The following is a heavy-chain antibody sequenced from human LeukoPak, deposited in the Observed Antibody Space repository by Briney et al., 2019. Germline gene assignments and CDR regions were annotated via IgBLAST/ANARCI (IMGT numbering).Heavy chain of an antibody. CDR3: ARSDILTTTGDYYYMDV. Sequence: ASVKVSCKASGGSFSSYSIIWVRQAPGQGLEWMGGIIPIFGTANYAQKFQGRVTITADESTSTAYMELSSLRSEDTAVYYCARSDILTTTGDYYYMDVWGKGTTVTISS. D-gene: IGHD3-9*01. V-gene: IGHV1-69*13. CDR1: GGSFSSYS. J-gene: IGHJ6*03. CDR2: IIPIFGTA.